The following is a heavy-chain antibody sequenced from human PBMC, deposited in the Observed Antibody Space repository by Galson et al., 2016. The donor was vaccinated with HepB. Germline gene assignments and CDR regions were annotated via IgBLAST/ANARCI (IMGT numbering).Heavy chain of an antibody. CDR2: IKQDGSEK. D-gene: IGHD6-13*01. J-gene: IGHJ1*01. CDR1: GFTFSTYS. CDR3: AVRYSSIWYFQH. V-gene: IGHV3-7*03. Sequence: SLRLSCAASGFTFSTYSMDWVRQAPGKGLEWLANIKQDGSEKYYVDSVRGRFTISRDNSKNTLYLQMNSLGAEDTAIYYCAVRYSSIWYFQHWGRGTLVSVSS.